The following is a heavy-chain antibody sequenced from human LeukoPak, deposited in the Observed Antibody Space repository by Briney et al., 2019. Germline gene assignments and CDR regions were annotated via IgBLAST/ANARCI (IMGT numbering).Heavy chain of an antibody. Sequence: GGSLRLSCAASGFTFSSYAMSWVRQAPGKGLKWVSTINDNGDGTYYADSVKGRFTISRDNSYNTVSLQMNSLRDEDTGVYYCASLGYSYSGYWGQGTLVTVSS. CDR1: GFTFSSYA. V-gene: IGHV3-23*01. CDR2: INDNGDGT. J-gene: IGHJ4*02. D-gene: IGHD5-18*01. CDR3: ASLGYSYSGY.